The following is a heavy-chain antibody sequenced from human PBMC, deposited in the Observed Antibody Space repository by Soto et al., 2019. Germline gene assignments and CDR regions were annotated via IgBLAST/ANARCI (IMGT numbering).Heavy chain of an antibody. Sequence: GKGMEWVSAISGSGGSTYYADSVKGRFTISRDNSKNTLYLQMNSLRAEDTAVYYCAKDPGIAAAGTAQNYWGQGTLVTVSS. V-gene: IGHV3-23*01. J-gene: IGHJ4*02. CDR3: AKDPGIAAAGTAQNY. CDR2: ISGSGGST. D-gene: IGHD6-13*01.